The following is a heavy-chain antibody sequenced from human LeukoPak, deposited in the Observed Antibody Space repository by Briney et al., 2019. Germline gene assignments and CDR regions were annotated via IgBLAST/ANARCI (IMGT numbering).Heavy chain of an antibody. CDR2: MNPNSGNT. Sequence: ASVKVSCKASGYTFTSYDINRVRQATGQGLEWMGWMNPNSGNTGYAQKFQGRVTITRNTSISTAYMELSSLRSEDTAVYYCARGAFAYCSSTSCLVDYWGQGTLVTVSS. CDR3: ARGAFAYCSSTSCLVDY. J-gene: IGHJ4*02. D-gene: IGHD2-2*01. V-gene: IGHV1-8*03. CDR1: GYTFTSYD.